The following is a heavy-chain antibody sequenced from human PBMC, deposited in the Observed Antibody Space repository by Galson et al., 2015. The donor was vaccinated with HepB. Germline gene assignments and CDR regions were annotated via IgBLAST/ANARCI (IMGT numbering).Heavy chain of an antibody. CDR1: GFTFKDYY. D-gene: IGHD4-17*01. Sequence: SLRLSCAASGFTFKDYYMGWIRQAPGRGLEWVANIKQDGSEQYYVDSVKGRFTISRDNAKNSLYLQMNSLRAEDTAVYYCARVPDYGDPLAYFDYWGQGTLVTVSS. CDR3: ARVPDYGDPLAYFDY. J-gene: IGHJ4*02. V-gene: IGHV3-7*01. CDR2: IKQDGSEQ.